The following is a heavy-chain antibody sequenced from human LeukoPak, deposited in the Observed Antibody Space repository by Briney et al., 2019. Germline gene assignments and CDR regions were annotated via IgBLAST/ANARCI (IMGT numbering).Heavy chain of an antibody. CDR3: ARSIVVVVAATPRYFDY. CDR2: ISSSSSTI. D-gene: IGHD2-15*01. CDR1: GFTFSSYS. Sequence: GGSLRLSCAASGFTFSSYSMNWVRQAPGKGLEWVSYISSSSSTIYYADSVKGRFTISRDNAKNSPYLQMNSLRAEDTAVYYCARSIVVVVAATPRYFDYWGQGTLVTVSS. V-gene: IGHV3-48*01. J-gene: IGHJ4*02.